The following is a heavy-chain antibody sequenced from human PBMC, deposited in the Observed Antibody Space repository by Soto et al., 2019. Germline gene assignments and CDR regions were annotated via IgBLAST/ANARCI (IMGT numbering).Heavy chain of an antibody. D-gene: IGHD1-1*01. CDR2: IYDSGST. Sequence: QVQLQESGPGLVKPSQTLSLTCTIAGGSISSGDYYWSWIRQPPGKGLEWIGHIYDSGSTYNNPSPNSLVTTSMDPSESQFSLNLRSVTAADTAVYYCGRGLSGDKVDSWGQGTLVTVSS. J-gene: IGHJ4*02. V-gene: IGHV4-30-4*01. CDR1: GGSISSGDYY. CDR3: GRGLSGDKVDS.